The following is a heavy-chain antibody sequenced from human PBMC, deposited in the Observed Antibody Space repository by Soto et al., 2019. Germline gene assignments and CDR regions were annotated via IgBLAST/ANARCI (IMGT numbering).Heavy chain of an antibody. V-gene: IGHV4-59*01. J-gene: IGHJ6*02. CDR3: ARDLWGYCGTDCYPLDV. CDR1: GGSISSYY. Sequence: SETLSLTCTVSGGSISSYYWSWIRQTPGKRLEWIGYIYYSGSTNYNPSLKSRVTISVDTSKKQFSLKLNSVTAADTAVYYCARDLWGYCGTDCYPLDVWGQGTTVTVS. D-gene: IGHD2-21*02. CDR2: IYYSGST.